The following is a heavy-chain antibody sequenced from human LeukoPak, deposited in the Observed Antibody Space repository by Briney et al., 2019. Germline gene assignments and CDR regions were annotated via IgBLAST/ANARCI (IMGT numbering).Heavy chain of an antibody. V-gene: IGHV4-59*11. D-gene: IGHD4-23*01. CDR3: ARESGGNSGYYYYYYMDV. Sequence: SETLSLTCTVSGGSISSHYWSWIRQPPGKGLEWIGYIYYSGSTNYNPSLKSRVTISVDTSKNQFSLKLSSVTAADTAVYYCARESGGNSGYYYYYYMDVWGKGTTVTVSS. J-gene: IGHJ6*03. CDR1: GGSISSHY. CDR2: IYYSGST.